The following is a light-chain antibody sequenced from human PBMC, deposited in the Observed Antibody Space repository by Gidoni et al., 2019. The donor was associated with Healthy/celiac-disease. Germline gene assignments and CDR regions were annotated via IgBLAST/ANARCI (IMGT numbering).Light chain of an antibody. CDR2: GAS. J-gene: IGKJ1*01. CDR3: QQYNNWPQT. V-gene: IGKV3-15*01. Sequence: EIVMTQSPATLSLSPGERATLSCRASQSVSSNLAWYQQKPGQAPRLLIYGASTRATGIPARFSGSGSGTEFTLTISSLQSEDFAVYYCQQYNNWPQTFXQXTKVEIK. CDR1: QSVSSN.